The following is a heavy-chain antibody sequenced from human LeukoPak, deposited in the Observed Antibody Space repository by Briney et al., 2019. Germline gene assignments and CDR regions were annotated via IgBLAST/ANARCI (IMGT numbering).Heavy chain of an antibody. D-gene: IGHD2-15*01. Sequence: GGSLRLSCAASGFTFNSFAMSWVRQAPGKGLEWVSGISGSGDNTYYADSVKGRFTISRDNSENTLFFQMNSLRVEDTAIYYCARQRLGYCSGGSCYSDYFDYWGQGTLVTVSS. J-gene: IGHJ4*02. CDR1: GFTFNSFA. CDR3: ARQRLGYCSGGSCYSDYFDY. V-gene: IGHV3-23*01. CDR2: ISGSGDNT.